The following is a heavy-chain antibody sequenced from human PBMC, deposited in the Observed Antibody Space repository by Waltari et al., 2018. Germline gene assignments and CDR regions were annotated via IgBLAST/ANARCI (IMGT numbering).Heavy chain of an antibody. V-gene: IGHV4-59*08. CDR1: GDFLSDDH. D-gene: IGHD3-22*01. CDR2: LRNTGGT. CDR3: ARLPTKYYDSIGWGFFDQ. Sequence: QVQLQESGPGLVKPSETLSLTCTVSGDFLSDDHWTWLRQAPGKGLEWIAYLRNTGGTKCTPSLESRVTVSAVTSKKQFFLRLTSVTAADTAVYYCARLPTKYYDSIGWGFFDQWGQGILVTVSS. J-gene: IGHJ4*02.